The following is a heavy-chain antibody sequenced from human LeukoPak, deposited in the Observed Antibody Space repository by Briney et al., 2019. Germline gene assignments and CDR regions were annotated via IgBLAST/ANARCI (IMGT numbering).Heavy chain of an antibody. Sequence: PGGSLRLSCAASGFTFSSYAMHWVRQAPGKGLEWVAVISYDGSNKYYADSVKGRFTISRDYSKNTLYLQMNSLRAEDTAVYYCARDRGLRPEYYYYGMDVWGQGTTVTVSS. J-gene: IGHJ6*02. D-gene: IGHD5-18*01. CDR3: ARDRGLRPEYYYYGMDV. CDR1: GFTFSSYA. CDR2: ISYDGSNK. V-gene: IGHV3-30-3*01.